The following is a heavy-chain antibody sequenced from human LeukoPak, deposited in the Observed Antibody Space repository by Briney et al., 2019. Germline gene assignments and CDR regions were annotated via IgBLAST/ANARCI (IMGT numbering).Heavy chain of an antibody. J-gene: IGHJ4*02. V-gene: IGHV3-23*01. CDR3: AKPGSPDFDCLSYY. Sequence: GGSLRLSCEASGFTFRRYAMSWLRQAPGNALQWVSSISGSVGSTYYADYAKRRFTIRSNNCNNPLQLQMNSLRGEDTAVYYCAKPGSPDFDCLSYYWGQGTLVTVSS. CDR2: ISGSVGST. CDR1: GFTFRRYA. D-gene: IGHD3-9*01.